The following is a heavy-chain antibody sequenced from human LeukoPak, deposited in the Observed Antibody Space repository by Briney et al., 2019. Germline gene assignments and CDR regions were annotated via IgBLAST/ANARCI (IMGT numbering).Heavy chain of an antibody. CDR2: ISYDGSNK. Sequence: GRSLRLSCAASGFTFSSYAMHWVRQAPGKGLEWVAVISYDGSNKYYADSVKGRFTISRDNSKSTLYLQMNSLRAEDTAVYYCARDSGYDYFDYWGQGTLVTVSS. CDR1: GFTFSSYA. D-gene: IGHD5-12*01. V-gene: IGHV3-30*04. CDR3: ARDSGYDYFDY. J-gene: IGHJ4*02.